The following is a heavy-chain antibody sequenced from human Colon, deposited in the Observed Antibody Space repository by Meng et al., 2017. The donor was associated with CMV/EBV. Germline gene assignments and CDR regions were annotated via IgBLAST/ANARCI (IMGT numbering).Heavy chain of an antibody. V-gene: IGHV4-31*02. Sequence: VSGASISSDGYYWTWVRQRPGKGLEWIGHIYHRGTTSYNPSLKSRVTISVDTSKNQLSLRLTSVIAADTAVYYCARDRRTASETLDYWGPGTLVTVSS. J-gene: IGHJ4*02. CDR1: GASISSDGYY. D-gene: IGHD2-21*02. CDR2: IYHRGTT. CDR3: ARDRRTASETLDY.